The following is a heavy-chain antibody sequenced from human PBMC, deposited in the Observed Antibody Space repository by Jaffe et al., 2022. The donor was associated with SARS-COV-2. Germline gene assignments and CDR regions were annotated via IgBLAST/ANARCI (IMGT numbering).Heavy chain of an antibody. J-gene: IGHJ6*02. D-gene: IGHD4-17*01. V-gene: IGHV5-10-1*03. Sequence: EVQLVQSGAEVKKPGESLRISCQSSGYTFTSYWISWVRQMPGKGLEWMGKIDPSDSSIKYSPSFQGHVTISADKSISTAYLQWSSLKASDTAMYYCARHFDITVTHYYYAMDVWGQGTTVTVSS. CDR2: IDPSDSSI. CDR1: GYTFTSYW. CDR3: ARHFDITVTHYYYAMDV.